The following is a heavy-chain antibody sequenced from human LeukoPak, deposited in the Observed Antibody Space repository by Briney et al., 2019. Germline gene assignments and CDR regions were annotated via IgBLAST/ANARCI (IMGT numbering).Heavy chain of an antibody. J-gene: IGHJ4*02. Sequence: ASAKVSCKASGYTFTGYYMDWVRQAPGQGLEWMGLINPNRDSTNYAQKCQGRVTMTRYTAISTAYMELRRLRSDHTAVYYCARDPFVRGYSGYDPGYWGQGTLVTVSS. D-gene: IGHD5-12*01. CDR3: ARDPFVRGYSGYDPGY. CDR2: INPNRDST. CDR1: GYTFTGYY. V-gene: IGHV1-2*02.